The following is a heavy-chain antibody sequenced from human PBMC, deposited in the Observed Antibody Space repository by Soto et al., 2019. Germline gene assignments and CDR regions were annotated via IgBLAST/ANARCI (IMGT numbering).Heavy chain of an antibody. CDR3: ARGSSIVGATALDY. CDR2: ISAYNGNT. Sequence: GSGLKLAYPAPAYTFTSYFISLSRQAPGQGLEWMGWISAYNGNTNYAQKLQGRANMTTDTSTSTAYMELRRLRSDDTAVYYCARGSSIVGATALDYWGQGTLVTVSS. V-gene: IGHV1-18*01. CDR1: AYTFTSYF. D-gene: IGHD1-26*01. J-gene: IGHJ4*02.